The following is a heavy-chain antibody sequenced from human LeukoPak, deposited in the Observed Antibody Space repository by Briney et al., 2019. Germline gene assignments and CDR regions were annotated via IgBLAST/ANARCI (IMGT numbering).Heavy chain of an antibody. J-gene: IGHJ4*02. V-gene: IGHV3-21*01. D-gene: IGHD3-9*01. CDR2: ISSSSSYI. CDR1: GFTFSSYS. Sequence: GGSLRLSCAASGFTFSSYSMNWVRQAPGRGLEWVSSISSSSSYIYYADSVKGRFTISRDNAKNSLYLQMNSLRAEDTAVYYCARRTAGYFDWLLWGQFDYWGQGTLVTVSS. CDR3: ARRTAGYFDWLLWGQFDY.